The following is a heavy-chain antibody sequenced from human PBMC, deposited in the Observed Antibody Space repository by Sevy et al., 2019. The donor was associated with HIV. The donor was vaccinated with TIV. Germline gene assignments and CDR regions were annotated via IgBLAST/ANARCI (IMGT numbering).Heavy chain of an antibody. Sequence: SETLSLTCTVSGGSISSGDSSWSWIRQHPGKGLEWIGYIHYSGSPYSNPSLKSRVTLSVDTSKNQFSLKLTSVTAADTAVYYCAREMEGSGTYGMDVWGQGTTVTVSS. J-gene: IGHJ6*02. CDR1: GGSISSGDSS. CDR2: IHYSGSP. CDR3: AREMEGSGTYGMDV. D-gene: IGHD3-10*01. V-gene: IGHV4-31*03.